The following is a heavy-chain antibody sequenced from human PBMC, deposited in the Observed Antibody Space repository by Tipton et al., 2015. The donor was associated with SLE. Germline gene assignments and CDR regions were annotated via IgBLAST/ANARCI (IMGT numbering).Heavy chain of an antibody. CDR3: ARWNFVTMTGGFDN. CDR2: INYSGTT. CDR1: GGSISTSSYY. J-gene: IGHJ3*02. D-gene: IGHD1-7*01. Sequence: TLSLTCTVSGGSISTSSYYWAWIRQPPGKGLECIGNINYSGTTSYNPSLRSRVTMSVDTSQNQFSLTLSSVTAADTAIYYCARWNFVTMTGGFDNWGQGTMFTVSS. V-gene: IGHV4-39*07.